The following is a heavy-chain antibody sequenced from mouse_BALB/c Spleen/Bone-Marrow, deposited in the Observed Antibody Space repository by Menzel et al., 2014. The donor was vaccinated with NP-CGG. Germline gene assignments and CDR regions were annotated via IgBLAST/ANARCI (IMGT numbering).Heavy chain of an antibody. D-gene: IGHD1-1*01. Sequence: EVKLMESGPDLVKPSQSLSLTCTVTGYSITSGYSWHWIRQFPGNKLEWMGYIHYSGSTNYNPSLKSRISITRDTSKNQFFLQSNSVTTEDTATYYCAKDDYGRSRFAYWGQGTLSLSLQ. CDR2: IHYSGST. J-gene: IGHJ3*01. CDR3: AKDDYGRSRFAY. CDR1: GYSITSGYS. V-gene: IGHV3-1*02.